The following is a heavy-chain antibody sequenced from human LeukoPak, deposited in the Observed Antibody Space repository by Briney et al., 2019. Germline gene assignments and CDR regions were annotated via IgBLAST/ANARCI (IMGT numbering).Heavy chain of an antibody. D-gene: IGHD6-19*01. J-gene: IGHJ4*02. CDR2: ISYDGSNK. V-gene: IGHV3-30-3*01. CDR1: GFTFSSYA. Sequence: GGSLRLSCAASGFTFSSYAMHWVRQAPGKGLEWVAVISYDGSNKYYADSEKGRFTISRDNSKNTLYLQMNSLRAEDTAVYYCASLTQGIAVAGLWDWGQGTLVTVSS. CDR3: ASLTQGIAVAGLWD.